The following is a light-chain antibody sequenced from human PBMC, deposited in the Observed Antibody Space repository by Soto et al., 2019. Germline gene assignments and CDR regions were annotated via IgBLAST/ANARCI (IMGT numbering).Light chain of an antibody. CDR1: QSLLHITGETF. CDR2: EVS. Sequence: DVVMTQTTPSLSFSAGHPASISCKSSQSLLHITGETFLFWYLQKPGQSPQLLIYEVSTRVSGVPDRFSGSGSGTDFTLEISRVETDDVGIYYCMQSTQLPPTFGQGTRLEIK. CDR3: MQSTQLPPT. J-gene: IGKJ5*01. V-gene: IGKV2D-29*02.